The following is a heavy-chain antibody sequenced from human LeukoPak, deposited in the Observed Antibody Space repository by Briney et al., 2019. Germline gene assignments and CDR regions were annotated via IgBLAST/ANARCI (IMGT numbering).Heavy chain of an antibody. CDR1: GYAFTSYA. CDR3: ARGMTNYDFWSGYYSYFDY. V-gene: IGHV1-3*01. CDR2: INAGNGNT. J-gene: IGHJ4*02. D-gene: IGHD3-3*01. Sequence: GASVKVSCKASGYAFTSYAMHWVRQAPGQRLEWVGWINAGNGNTKYSQKFQGRVTITRDTSASTAYMELSSLRSEDTAVYYCARGMTNYDFWSGYYSYFDYWGQGTLVTVSS.